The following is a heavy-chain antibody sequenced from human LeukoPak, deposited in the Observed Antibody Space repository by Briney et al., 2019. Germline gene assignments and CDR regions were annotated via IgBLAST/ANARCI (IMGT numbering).Heavy chain of an antibody. V-gene: IGHV4-34*01. Sequence: PSETLSLTCTVSGGSISSYYWSWIRQPPGKGLEWIGEINHSGSTNYNPSLKSRVTISVDTSKNRFSLKLSSVTAADTAVYYCARPSGDFWSGYHYYMDVWGKGTTVTVSS. J-gene: IGHJ6*03. D-gene: IGHD3-3*01. CDR1: GGSISSYY. CDR3: ARPSGDFWSGYHYYMDV. CDR2: INHSGST.